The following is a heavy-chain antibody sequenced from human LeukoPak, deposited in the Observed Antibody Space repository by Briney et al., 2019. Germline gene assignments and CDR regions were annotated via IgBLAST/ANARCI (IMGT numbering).Heavy chain of an antibody. V-gene: IGHV3-74*01. CDR3: AREGVLLSPYYYGMDV. Sequence: PGGSLRLSCAASGFTFGSYWMHWVRQAPGKGLVWVSRINSDGSSTSYADSVKGRFTISRDNAKNTLYLQMNSLRAEDTAVYYCAREGVLLSPYYYGMDVWGQGTSVTVSS. CDR1: GFTFGSYW. D-gene: IGHD2-2*01. CDR2: INSDGSST. J-gene: IGHJ6*02.